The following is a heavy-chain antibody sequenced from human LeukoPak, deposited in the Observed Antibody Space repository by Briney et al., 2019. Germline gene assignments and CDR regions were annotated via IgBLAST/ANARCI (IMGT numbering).Heavy chain of an antibody. CDR2: ISSDGSNE. CDR3: AKDGYCSSTSCYPLHFHS. V-gene: IGHV3-30*18. CDR1: GFSFSNYG. D-gene: IGHD2-2*03. Sequence: GWSLRLSCAASGFSFSNYGMHWVRQAPGKGLEWVAVISSDGSNEYCADSVKGRFTISRDNSKNTLYLQMDSLRAEDTAVYYCAKDGYCSSTSCYPLHFHSGGQGTLVTVSS. J-gene: IGHJ4*02.